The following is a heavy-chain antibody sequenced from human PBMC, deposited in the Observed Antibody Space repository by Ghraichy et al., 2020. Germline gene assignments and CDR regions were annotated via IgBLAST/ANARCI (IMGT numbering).Heavy chain of an antibody. Sequence: SVKVSCKASGGTFSSYAISWVRQAPGQGLEWMGGIIPIFGTANYAQKFQGRVTITADESTSTAYMELSSLRSEDTAVYYCARDSSHAVWGAVAGYAFDIWGQGTMVTVSS. V-gene: IGHV1-69*13. CDR2: IIPIFGTA. CDR1: GGTFSSYA. D-gene: IGHD6-19*01. CDR3: ARDSSHAVWGAVAGYAFDI. J-gene: IGHJ3*02.